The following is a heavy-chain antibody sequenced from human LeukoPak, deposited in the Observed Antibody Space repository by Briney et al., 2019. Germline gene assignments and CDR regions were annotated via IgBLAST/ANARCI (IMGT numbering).Heavy chain of an antibody. D-gene: IGHD6-13*01. CDR3: VKELYSSSWLNYYGMDV. Sequence: QTGGSLRLSCAASGFTFDDYAMHWVRQAPGKGLEWVSGISWNSGSIGYADSVKGRFTISRDNAKNSLYLQMNSLRAEDTALYYCVKELYSSSWLNYYGMDVWGQGTTVTVSS. CDR1: GFTFDDYA. V-gene: IGHV3-9*01. J-gene: IGHJ6*02. CDR2: ISWNSGSI.